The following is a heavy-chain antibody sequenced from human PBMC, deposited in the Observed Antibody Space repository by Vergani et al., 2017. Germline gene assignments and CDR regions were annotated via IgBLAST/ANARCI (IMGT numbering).Heavy chain of an antibody. CDR3: ARDLGGSGSSPLDY. Sequence: QVQLVQSGAEVKKPGSSVKVSCKASGYTFTGYYMHWVRQAPGQGLEWMGWINPNSGGTNYAQKFQGRVTMTRDTSISRAYMELSRLRADDTAVYYCARDLGGSGSSPLDYWGQGTLVTVSS. V-gene: IGHV1-2*02. CDR1: GYTFTGYY. D-gene: IGHD3-10*01. CDR2: INPNSGGT. J-gene: IGHJ4*02.